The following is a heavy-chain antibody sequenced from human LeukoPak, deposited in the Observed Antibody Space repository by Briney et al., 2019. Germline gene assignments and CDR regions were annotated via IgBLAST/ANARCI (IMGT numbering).Heavy chain of an antibody. J-gene: IGHJ4*02. D-gene: IGHD3-10*01. V-gene: IGHV4-59*08. CDR3: ARLPSDQYGSGNY. CDR1: GGSISSYY. Sequence: PSETLSLTCTVSGGSISSYYWSWIRQPPGKGLEWIGYIYYSGSTNYNPSLKSRVTISVDTSKNQFSLKLSSVTAADTAVYYCARLPSDQYGSGNYWGQGTLVTVSS. CDR2: IYYSGST.